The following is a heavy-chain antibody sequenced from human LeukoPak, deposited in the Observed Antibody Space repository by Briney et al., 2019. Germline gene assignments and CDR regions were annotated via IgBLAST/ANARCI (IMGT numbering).Heavy chain of an antibody. D-gene: IGHD3-10*01. J-gene: IGHJ5*02. CDR1: GFTFSSYA. CDR2: ISDRGDST. CDR3: AKSPYGSGAHWFDP. Sequence: GGSLRLSCAASGFTFSSYAMSWVRQAPGKGLEWVSGISDRGDSTYYPDSVKGRFTISRDNSKNTLHLQMNSLRAEDTAAYYCAKSPYGSGAHWFDPWGQGTLVTVSS. V-gene: IGHV3-23*01.